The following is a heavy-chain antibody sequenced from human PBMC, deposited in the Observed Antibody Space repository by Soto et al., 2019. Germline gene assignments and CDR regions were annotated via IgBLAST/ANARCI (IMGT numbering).Heavy chain of an antibody. CDR3: ARSDKNSGYYDY. Sequence: GGSLRLSCAASGFTFSSYGMHWVRQAPGKGLEWVAVIWYDGSNKYYADSVKGRFAISRDNSKNTLYLQMNSLRAEDTAVYYCARSDKNSGYYDYWGQGTLVTVSS. V-gene: IGHV3-33*01. CDR1: GFTFSSYG. J-gene: IGHJ4*02. CDR2: IWYDGSNK. D-gene: IGHD5-12*01.